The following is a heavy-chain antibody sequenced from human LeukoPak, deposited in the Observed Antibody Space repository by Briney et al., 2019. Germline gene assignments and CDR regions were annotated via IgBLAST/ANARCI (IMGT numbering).Heavy chain of an antibody. CDR2: IYYSGST. CDR3: ARSWGTSAGYFDY. V-gene: IGHV4-31*03. J-gene: IGHJ4*02. D-gene: IGHD2-15*01. CDR1: GGSISSGDYH. Sequence: PSETLSLTCTVSGGSISSGDYHWNWIRQHPGKGLEWIGYIYYSGSTCYNPSLKNRVTISVDTSKNQFSLKLSSVTAADTAVYYCARSWGTSAGYFDYWGQGTLVTVSS.